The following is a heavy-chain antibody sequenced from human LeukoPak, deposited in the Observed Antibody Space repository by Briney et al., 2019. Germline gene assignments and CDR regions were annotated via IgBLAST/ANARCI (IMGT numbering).Heavy chain of an antibody. J-gene: IGHJ4*02. Sequence: PSETLSLTCTVSGGSINNWSWIRQPAGKGLEWTGRIYSSGSTNYNPSLKSRVSMSVDTSKNQFSLKLTSVTAADTAVYYCARGGKATVVTMWGQGILVTVSS. CDR3: ARGGKATVVTM. CDR2: IYSSGST. V-gene: IGHV4-4*07. CDR1: GGSINN. D-gene: IGHD4-23*01.